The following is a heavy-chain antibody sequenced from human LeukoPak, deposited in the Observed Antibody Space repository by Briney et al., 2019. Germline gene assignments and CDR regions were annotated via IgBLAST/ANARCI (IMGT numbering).Heavy chain of an antibody. J-gene: IGHJ4*02. Sequence: PGGSLRLSCSASGFTFSSYAMYWVRQAPGKGLEYVSAISSNGGSTYYADSVKGRFTISRDNSKNTLYLQMSSLRAEDTAVYYCVKDKNYGGNSYYLDYWGQGTLVTVSS. D-gene: IGHD4-23*01. CDR2: ISSNGGST. CDR3: VKDKNYGGNSYYLDY. V-gene: IGHV3-64D*06. CDR1: GFTFSSYA.